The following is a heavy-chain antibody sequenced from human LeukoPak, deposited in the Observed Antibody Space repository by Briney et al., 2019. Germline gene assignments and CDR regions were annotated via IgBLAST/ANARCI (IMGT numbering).Heavy chain of an antibody. J-gene: IGHJ6*04. CDR3: AELGMIGGV. Sequence: HPGGSLRLSCAASGFTLSSYAMSWVRQAPGKGLEWVSYISSSGSTIYYADSVKGRFTISRDNAKNSLYLQMNSLRAEDTAVYYCAELGMIGGVWGKGTTVTISS. CDR2: ISSSGSTI. CDR1: GFTLSSYA. D-gene: IGHD3-10*02. V-gene: IGHV3-48*03.